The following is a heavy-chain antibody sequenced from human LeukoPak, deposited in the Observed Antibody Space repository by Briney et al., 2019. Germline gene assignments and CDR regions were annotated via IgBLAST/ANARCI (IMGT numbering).Heavy chain of an antibody. D-gene: IGHD6-13*01. J-gene: IGHJ6*02. CDR1: GGTFSSYA. Sequence: ASVKVSCKASGGTFSSYAISWVRQAPGQGLEWMGGIIPILGTANYAQKFQGRVTITADESTSTAYMELSSLRSEDTAVYYCAIFSWYQIHNNYYYGMDVWGQGTTVTVSS. CDR3: AIFSWYQIHNNYYYGMDV. V-gene: IGHV1-69*13. CDR2: IIPILGTA.